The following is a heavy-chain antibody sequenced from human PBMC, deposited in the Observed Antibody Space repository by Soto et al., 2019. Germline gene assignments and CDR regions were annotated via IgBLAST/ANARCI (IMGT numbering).Heavy chain of an antibody. CDR2: IYYSGST. CDR1: GGSIISGDYY. Sequence: SETLSLTCTVSGGSIISGDYYFICIRQPPWNGLELIGYIYYSGSTYYNPSLKSRVTISVDTSKNQFSLKLSSVTAADTAVYYCARDLMVRGVIITDYYYYYYGMDVWGQGTTVTVS. D-gene: IGHD3-10*01. V-gene: IGHV4-30-4*01. J-gene: IGHJ6*02. CDR3: ARDLMVRGVIITDYYYYYYGMDV.